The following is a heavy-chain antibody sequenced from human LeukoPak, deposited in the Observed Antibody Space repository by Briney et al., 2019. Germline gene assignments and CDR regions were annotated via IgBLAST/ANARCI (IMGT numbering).Heavy chain of an antibody. CDR2: IYYSGST. Sequence: KTSETLSLTCTVSGDSIGTYYWSWIRQPPGKGLEWIGHIYYSGSTKYNPSLKSRVTISVDTSKNQFSLKLSSVTAADTAVYYCASHSPITSWYALDYWGPGTLVTVSS. D-gene: IGHD6-13*01. V-gene: IGHV4-59*01. CDR1: GDSIGTYY. CDR3: ASHSPITSWYALDY. J-gene: IGHJ4*02.